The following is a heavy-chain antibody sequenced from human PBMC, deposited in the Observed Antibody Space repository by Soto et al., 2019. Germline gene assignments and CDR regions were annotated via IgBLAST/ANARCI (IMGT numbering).Heavy chain of an antibody. Sequence: GGSLRLSCAASGFTFSSYSMNWVRQAPGKGLEWVSYISSSSSTIYYADSVKGRFTISRDNAKNSLYLQMNSLRAEDTAVYYCAKWVTMIIVVPGAFDIWGQGTMVTVSS. D-gene: IGHD3-22*01. CDR2: ISSSSSTI. V-gene: IGHV3-48*01. J-gene: IGHJ3*02. CDR1: GFTFSSYS. CDR3: AKWVTMIIVVPGAFDI.